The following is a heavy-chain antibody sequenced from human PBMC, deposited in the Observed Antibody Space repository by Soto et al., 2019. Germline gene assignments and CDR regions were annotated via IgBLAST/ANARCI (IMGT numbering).Heavy chain of an antibody. CDR2: IIPIFGTA. CDR1: GGTFSSYA. V-gene: IGHV1-69*13. J-gene: IGHJ1*01. CDR3: ARDGGNEMAKFELGY. Sequence: ASVKVSCRASGGTFSSYAISWVRQAPGQGLEWMGGIIPIFGTANYAQKFQGRVTITADESTSTAYMELSSLRSEDTAVYYCARDGGNEMAKFELGYLGQGNLLTVSS. D-gene: IGHD1-1*01.